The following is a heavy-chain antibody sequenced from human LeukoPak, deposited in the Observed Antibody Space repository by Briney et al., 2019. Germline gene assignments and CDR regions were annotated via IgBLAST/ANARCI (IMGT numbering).Heavy chain of an antibody. CDR1: GFTFSSYE. D-gene: IGHD7-27*01. Sequence: GGSLRLPCAASGFTFSSYEMNWVRQAPGKGLEWVSYISSSDNTIYYADSVKGRFTISRDNAKNSLYLQMNSLRAEDTAVYYCARDINWVGGYWGQGTLVTVSS. V-gene: IGHV3-48*03. CDR3: ARDINWVGGY. J-gene: IGHJ4*02. CDR2: ISSSDNTI.